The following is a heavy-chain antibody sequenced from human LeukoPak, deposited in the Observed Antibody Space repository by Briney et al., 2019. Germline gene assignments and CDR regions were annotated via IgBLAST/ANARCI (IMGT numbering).Heavy chain of an antibody. D-gene: IGHD7-27*01. CDR3: ARGPPNWGYDY. CDR2: MSPNSGDT. J-gene: IGHJ4*02. V-gene: IGHV1-8*02. Sequence: ASVKVSCKASGGTFSSYAISWVRQATGQRPEWMGWMSPNSGDTGYAQKFQDRVTMTRNTSISTAYMELSSLRSDDTAVYYCARGPPNWGYDYWGPGTLVTVSS. CDR1: GGTFSSYA.